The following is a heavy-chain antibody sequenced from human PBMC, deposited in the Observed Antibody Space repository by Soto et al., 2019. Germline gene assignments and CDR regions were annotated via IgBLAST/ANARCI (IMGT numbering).Heavy chain of an antibody. CDR1: GGTFSSYA. CDR3: ARDLNCISTSCYANWFDP. J-gene: IGHJ5*02. Sequence: QVQLVQSGAEVKKPGSSVKVSCKASGGTFSSYAISWARQAPGQGLEWMGGIIPIFGTANYAQKFQGRVTITADESTSTAYMELSSLRSEDTAVYYCARDLNCISTSCYANWFDPWGQGTLVTVSS. CDR2: IIPIFGTA. D-gene: IGHD2-2*01. V-gene: IGHV1-69*12.